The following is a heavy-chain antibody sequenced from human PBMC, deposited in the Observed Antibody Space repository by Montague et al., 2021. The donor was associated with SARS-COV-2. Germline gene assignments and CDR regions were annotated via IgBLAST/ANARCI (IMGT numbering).Heavy chain of an antibody. CDR3: ARHDNSGTYPMDV. V-gene: IGHV4-59*08. CDR2: IHYNGHK. Sequence: SETLSLTCNVFGVSISNYHWSWIRQPPGKGLEFIGYIHYNGHKNXKPSLQSRVTMSVDTSKNQVSLKLTSVTAADTAVYYCARHDNSGTYPMDVWGQGTTVTVSS. D-gene: IGHD3-10*01. J-gene: IGHJ6*02. CDR1: GVSISNYH.